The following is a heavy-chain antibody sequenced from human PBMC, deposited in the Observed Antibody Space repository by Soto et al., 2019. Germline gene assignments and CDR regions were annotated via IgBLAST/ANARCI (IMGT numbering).Heavy chain of an antibody. CDR3: ARERLSSSWYSMGGWFDP. CDR2: IYYSGST. Sequence: AETLSLTCTVSGGSIGSYYCSWIRQAPGKGLEWIVYIYYSGSTNYNPSLKSRVTISVDTSKNQFSLKLSSVTAADTAVYYCARERLSSSWYSMGGWFDPWGQGTLVTVSS. D-gene: IGHD6-13*01. CDR1: GGSIGSYY. J-gene: IGHJ5*02. V-gene: IGHV4-59*01.